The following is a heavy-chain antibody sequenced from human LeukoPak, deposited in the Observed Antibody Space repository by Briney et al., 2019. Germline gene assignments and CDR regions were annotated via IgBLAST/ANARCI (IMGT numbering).Heavy chain of an antibody. CDR2: INPNSGGT. J-gene: IGHJ4*02. CDR1: GYTFTGYY. D-gene: IGHD5-18*01. V-gene: IGHV1-2*02. CDR3: ARGMGGYSYGHKTHDY. Sequence: GASVKVSCKASGYTFTGYYMHWVRQAPGQGLEWIGWINPNSGGTNYAQKFQGRVTVTRDTSISTAYMELSRLRSDDTAVYYCARGMGGYSYGHKTHDYWGQGTLVTVSS.